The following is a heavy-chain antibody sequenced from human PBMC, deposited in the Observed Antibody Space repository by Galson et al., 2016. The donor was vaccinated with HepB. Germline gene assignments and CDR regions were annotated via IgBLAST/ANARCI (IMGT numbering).Heavy chain of an antibody. J-gene: IGHJ3*01. CDR2: LYYTGNT. Sequence: SETLSLTCTVSGGSIRSSAYYWGWNRQSPEKGLEWIGSLYYTGNTFYTPSLKSRVTISIDTSKNQFSLRLTSVTAADTAIYYCARGAVISVSWDAPFDVWGKGTVVTVSS. CDR1: GGSIRSSAYY. CDR3: ARGAVISVSWDAPFDV. D-gene: IGHD2/OR15-2a*01. V-gene: IGHV4-39*07.